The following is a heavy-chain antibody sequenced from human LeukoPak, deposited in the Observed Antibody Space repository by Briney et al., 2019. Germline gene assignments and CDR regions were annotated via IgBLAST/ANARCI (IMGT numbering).Heavy chain of an antibody. D-gene: IGHD3-22*01. V-gene: IGHV4-59*11. Sequence: SQTLSLTCTVSSGSISSHNWSWIRQPPGEGLERIGYIYYSGCTDYNPSLKSRVTISVDTSKNQFSLKLSSVTAADTAVYYCARGPHYHDSSGYSPYYYYYMDVWGKGTTVTVSS. CDR2: IYYSGCT. CDR1: SGSISSHN. J-gene: IGHJ6*03. CDR3: ARGPHYHDSSGYSPYYYYYMDV.